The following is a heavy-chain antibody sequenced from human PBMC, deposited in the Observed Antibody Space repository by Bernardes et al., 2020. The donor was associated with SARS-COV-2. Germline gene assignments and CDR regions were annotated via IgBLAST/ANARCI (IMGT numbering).Heavy chain of an antibody. J-gene: IGHJ6*02. CDR3: ARLGGGTGVRLGLKIDYFYYTMDV. CDR1: GGSLGTNSLY. D-gene: IGHD3-16*01. Sequence: SETLSLTCAVSGGSLGTNSLYWGWIRQPPGKALEWIGSIYDRGYTYYNPSLKSRVTMSLDTSKKELSLRLTSVTAADSAVYYCARLGGGTGVRLGLKIDYFYYTMDVWGQGTTVTVSS. CDR2: IYDRGYT. V-gene: IGHV4-39*01.